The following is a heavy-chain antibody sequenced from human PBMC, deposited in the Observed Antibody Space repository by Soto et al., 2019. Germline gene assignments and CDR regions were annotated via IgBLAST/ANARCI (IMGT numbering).Heavy chain of an antibody. CDR1: GYSFTSYW. D-gene: IGHD6-13*01. J-gene: IGHJ6*02. CDR3: ARGGYSSSWSPYYYYGMDV. Sequence: GESLKISCKGSGYSFTSYWIGWVRQMPGKGLEWMGIIYPGDSDTRYSPSFQGQVTISADKSISTAYLQWSSLKASDTAMYYCARGGYSSSWSPYYYYGMDVWGQGTTVTVSS. CDR2: IYPGDSDT. V-gene: IGHV5-51*01.